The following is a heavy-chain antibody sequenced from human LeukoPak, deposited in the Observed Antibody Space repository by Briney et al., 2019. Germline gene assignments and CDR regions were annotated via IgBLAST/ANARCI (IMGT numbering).Heavy chain of an antibody. J-gene: IGHJ3*02. CDR1: GFTFSNYY. CDR2: ITSGSTYT. CDR3: ARVKGTYCTSTTCQPAFDI. V-gene: IGHV3-11*05. D-gene: IGHD2-2*01. Sequence: GGSLRLSCVASGFTFSNYYMSWIRQAPGTGLEWVSYITSGSTYTNYADSVKGRFTISRDNSKNSLYLQMNSPSAEDTAVYYCARVKGTYCTSTTCQPAFDIWGQGTMVTVSS.